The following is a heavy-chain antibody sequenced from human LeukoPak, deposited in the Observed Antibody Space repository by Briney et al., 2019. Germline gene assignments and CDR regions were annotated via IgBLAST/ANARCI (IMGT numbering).Heavy chain of an antibody. V-gene: IGHV4-39*01. J-gene: IGHJ3*02. D-gene: IGHD2-2*01. CDR3: ARHEVVPTVYDAFDM. CDR2: IYYSGST. Sequence: SETLSLTCTVSGGSISSSSYYWGWIRQSPGKGLEWIGSIYYSGSTHDNPSLKSRVTISVDTSKSQFSLKLNSVTAADTAVYYCARHEVVPTVYDAFDMWGQGTMVTVSS. CDR1: GGSISSSSYY.